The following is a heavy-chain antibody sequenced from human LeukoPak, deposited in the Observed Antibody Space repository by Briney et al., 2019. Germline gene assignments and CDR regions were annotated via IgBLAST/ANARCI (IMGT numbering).Heavy chain of an antibody. D-gene: IGHD6-19*01. CDR3: ARFRGSSGWDYWYFDL. V-gene: IGHV1-8*01. Sequence: ASVKVSCKASGYTFTSYDINWVRQATGQGLEWMGWMNPNSGNTGYAQKFQGRVTMTRNTSISTAYMELSSLRSEDTAVYYCARFRGSSGWDYWYFDLWGRGTLVTVSS. J-gene: IGHJ2*01. CDR1: GYTFTSYD. CDR2: MNPNSGNT.